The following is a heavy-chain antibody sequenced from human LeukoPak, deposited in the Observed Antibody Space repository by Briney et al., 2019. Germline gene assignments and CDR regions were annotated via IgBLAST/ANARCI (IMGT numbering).Heavy chain of an antibody. CDR2: INPDSGGT. CDR3: ARGQGSSGYYPGDY. J-gene: IGHJ4*02. CDR1: GYSFTGYY. V-gene: IGHV1-2*02. D-gene: IGHD3-22*01. Sequence: ASVKVSREASGYSFTGYYMHWVRQAPGQGLEWMGWINPDSGGTNHAQNFQGRVTMTRDTSISTAYMELSRLRSDDTAVYYCARGQGSSGYYPGDYWGQGTLVTVSS.